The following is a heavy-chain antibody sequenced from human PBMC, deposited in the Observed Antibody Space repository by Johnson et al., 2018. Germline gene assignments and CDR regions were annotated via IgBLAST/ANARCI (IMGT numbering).Heavy chain of an antibody. Sequence: QVQLQESGPGLVKPSETLSLTCTVSGGSISPYYWSWIRQPPGKRLEWMGYIYSSGSTNYNPSLKGRVTMSVDTSENQFSLRLSSVTAEDTAVYYCARDRGVTMVRGTSRFSYYYMDVWGKGTTVTVSS. CDR2: IYSSGST. J-gene: IGHJ6*03. D-gene: IGHD3-10*01. CDR3: ARDRGVTMVRGTSRFSYYYMDV. V-gene: IGHV4-59*01. CDR1: GGSISPYY.